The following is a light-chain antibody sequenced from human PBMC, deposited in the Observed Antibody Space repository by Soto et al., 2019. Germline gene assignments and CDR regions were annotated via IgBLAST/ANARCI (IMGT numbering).Light chain of an antibody. CDR1: QSVSSS. V-gene: IGKV3-15*01. CDR3: QQYEDWPPIT. CDR2: GAS. Sequence: EIVMTQSPATRSVSPGERAALSCRASQSVSSSLAWYQQKPGQAPRLLIYGASTRATGIPARFSGSGSGTDFTLTICSLQSEDFAVYYCQQYEDWPPITFGQGTRLEIK. J-gene: IGKJ5*01.